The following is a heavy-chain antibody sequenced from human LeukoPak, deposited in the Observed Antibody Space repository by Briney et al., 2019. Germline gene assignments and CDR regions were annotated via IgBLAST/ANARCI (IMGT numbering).Heavy chain of an antibody. CDR1: GGSISSGGYY. CDR3: AVVYSYGPGAFDY. J-gene: IGHJ4*02. Sequence: PSQTLSLTCTVSGGSISSGGYYWGWIRQPPGKGLEWIGSMDYSGSTNYNPSLKSRVTISVDTSKNQFSLKLSSVTAADTAVYYCAVVYSYGPGAFDYWGQGTLVTVSS. CDR2: MDYSGST. V-gene: IGHV4-39*07. D-gene: IGHD5-18*01.